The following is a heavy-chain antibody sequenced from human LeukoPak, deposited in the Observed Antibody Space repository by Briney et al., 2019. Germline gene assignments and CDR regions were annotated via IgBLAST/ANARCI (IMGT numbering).Heavy chain of an antibody. Sequence: GGSLRRSRAASGFTFTNYAMNWVRQAPGKGLEWVSTLSPSGAGTYYADSVKGRFTISRDISKNTLYLQMNSLRAEDTAVYYCARRAYNWGAFDIWGQGTMVTVSS. V-gene: IGHV3-23*01. CDR1: GFTFTNYA. J-gene: IGHJ3*02. D-gene: IGHD5-24*01. CDR2: LSPSGAGT. CDR3: ARRAYNWGAFDI.